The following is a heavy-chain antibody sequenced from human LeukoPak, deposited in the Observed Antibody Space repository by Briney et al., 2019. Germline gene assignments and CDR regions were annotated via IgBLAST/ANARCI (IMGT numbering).Heavy chain of an antibody. Sequence: GGSLRLSCAASGFTFSSYAMNWVRQAPGQGLEWVSAISGGGLSTYYADSVKGRFTISRDNSKNTLYLQMNSLRAEDTAVYYCAKAATYYDISTDLYYYYGMDVWGQGTTVTVSS. CDR3: AKAATYYDISTDLYYYYGMDV. CDR2: ISGGGLST. J-gene: IGHJ6*02. D-gene: IGHD3-9*01. CDR1: GFTFSSYA. V-gene: IGHV3-23*01.